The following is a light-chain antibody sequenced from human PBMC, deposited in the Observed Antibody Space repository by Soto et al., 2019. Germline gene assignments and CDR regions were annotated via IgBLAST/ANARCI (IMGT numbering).Light chain of an antibody. V-gene: IGLV1-51*01. CDR3: AAWDSFLSSGV. Sequence: QSVLTQPPSVSAAPGQKVTISCSGGSSNIGINSVSWYQQLPEAAPKLLIFDNNTRPSGIPDRCSASKSGASATLGITGLQAGDEAHYYCAAWDSFLSSGVFGGGTKVTVL. CDR1: SSNIGINS. J-gene: IGLJ3*02. CDR2: DNN.